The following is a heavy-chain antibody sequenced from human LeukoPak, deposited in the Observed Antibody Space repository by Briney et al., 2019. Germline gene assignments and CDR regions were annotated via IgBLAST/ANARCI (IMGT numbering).Heavy chain of an antibody. J-gene: IGHJ4*02. D-gene: IGHD5-12*01. V-gene: IGHV3-48*04. Sequence: GGSLTLSCTTSGFTFSTSTMTWVRQAPGKGLEWVSYIDSSASTTYYAGSVQGRFTVSRDNAKNSLYLQMTSLRVEDTAFYYCASAHGGSGYDRPFDYWGQGTLVTVSS. CDR3: ASAHGGSGYDRPFDY. CDR2: IDSSASTT. CDR1: GFTFSTST.